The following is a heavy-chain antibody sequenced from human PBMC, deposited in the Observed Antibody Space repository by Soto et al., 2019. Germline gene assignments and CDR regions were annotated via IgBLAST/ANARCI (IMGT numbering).Heavy chain of an antibody. Sequence: ASVKVSCKASGGTFSSYSINWARQATGQGLEWMGWMNPNSGNTGYAQKFQGRVTMTRNTSISTAYMELSSLRSEDTAVYYCAREKSGYYDYWGQGTLVTVSS. J-gene: IGHJ4*02. D-gene: IGHD3-3*01. CDR1: GGTFSSYS. CDR3: AREKSGYYDY. V-gene: IGHV1-8*02. CDR2: MNPNSGNT.